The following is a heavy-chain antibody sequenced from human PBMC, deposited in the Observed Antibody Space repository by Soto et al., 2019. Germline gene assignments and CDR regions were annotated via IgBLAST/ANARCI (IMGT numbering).Heavy chain of an antibody. CDR2: IYHSGST. V-gene: IGHV4-38-2*01. D-gene: IGHD6-19*01. Sequence: SETLSLTCAVSGYSISSGYYLGWIRQPPGKGLEWIGSIYHSGSTYYNPSLKSRVTISVDTSKNQFSLKLSSVTAADTAVYYCAGSSSGWYTGGLDYWGQGTLVTVSS. CDR1: GYSISSGYY. J-gene: IGHJ4*02. CDR3: AGSSSGWYTGGLDY.